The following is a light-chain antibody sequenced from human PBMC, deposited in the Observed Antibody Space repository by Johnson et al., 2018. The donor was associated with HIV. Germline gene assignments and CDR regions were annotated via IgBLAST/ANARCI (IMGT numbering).Light chain of an antibody. Sequence: QSVLTQPPSVSAAPGQKVTVSCSVSSSNIGTNDVSWYQQFPGAAPKLLIYENNKRPSGIPDRFSGSKSGTSAPLGITGLQTGDEADYYCGTWDSSLRTGFFGSGTKVTVL. CDR3: GTWDSSLRTGF. V-gene: IGLV1-51*02. J-gene: IGLJ1*01. CDR2: ENN. CDR1: SSNIGTND.